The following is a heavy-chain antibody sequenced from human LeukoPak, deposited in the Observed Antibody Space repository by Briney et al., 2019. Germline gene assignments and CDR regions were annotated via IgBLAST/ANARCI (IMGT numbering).Heavy chain of an antibody. J-gene: IGHJ4*02. CDR2: INHSGST. Sequence: SETLSLTCAVYGGSFSGYYWSWIRQPPGKGLEWIGEINHSGSTNYNPSLKSRVTISVDTSKNQFSLKLSSVTAADTAVYYCARWYNWNAFDYWGQGTQVTVSS. CDR3: ARWYNWNAFDY. V-gene: IGHV4-34*01. CDR1: GGSFSGYY. D-gene: IGHD1-20*01.